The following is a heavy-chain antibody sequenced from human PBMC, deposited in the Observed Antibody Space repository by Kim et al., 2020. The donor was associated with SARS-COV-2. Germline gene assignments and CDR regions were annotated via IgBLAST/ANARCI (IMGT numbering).Heavy chain of an antibody. Sequence: SETLSLTCTVSGGSISSSSYYWGWIRQPPGKGLEWIGSIYYSGSTYYNPSLKSRVTISVDTSKNQFSLKLSSVTAADTAVYYCARENCSGGSCYSDYYYYYGMDVWGQGTTVTVSS. V-gene: IGHV4-39*02. J-gene: IGHJ6*02. D-gene: IGHD2-15*01. CDR3: ARENCSGGSCYSDYYYYYGMDV. CDR1: GGSISSSSYY. CDR2: IYYSGST.